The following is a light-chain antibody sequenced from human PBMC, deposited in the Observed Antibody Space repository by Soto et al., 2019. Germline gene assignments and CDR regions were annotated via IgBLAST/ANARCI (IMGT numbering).Light chain of an antibody. V-gene: IGLV4-69*01. J-gene: IGLJ2*01. Sequence: QAVVTQSPSASASLGASVKLTCTLSSGHSTYAIAWHQQQPEKGPRYLMKLNSDGSHSKGDGIPDRFSGSSSGAERYLTISSLQSEDEADYYCQTWGTGVLDVVFGGGTKLTVL. CDR2: LNSDGSH. CDR3: QTWGTGVLDVV. CDR1: SGHSTYA.